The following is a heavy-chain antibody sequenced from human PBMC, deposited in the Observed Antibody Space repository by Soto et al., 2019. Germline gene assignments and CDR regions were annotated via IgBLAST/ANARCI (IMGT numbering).Heavy chain of an antibody. D-gene: IGHD2-8*02. CDR2: IDPSDSYT. CDR3: ARSLAYCTGGTCYKGYGMDV. CDR1: GFTFTRHW. V-gene: IGHV5-10-1*03. Sequence: EVQLVQSGAEVEKPGESLRISCKGSGFTFTRHWISWVRQMPGGGLEWMGKIDPSDSYTNYSPSFQGHVTISADKSINTAYLQWSGLQASDTAMYYCARSLAYCTGGTCYKGYGMDVWGQGTTVIVSS. J-gene: IGHJ6*02.